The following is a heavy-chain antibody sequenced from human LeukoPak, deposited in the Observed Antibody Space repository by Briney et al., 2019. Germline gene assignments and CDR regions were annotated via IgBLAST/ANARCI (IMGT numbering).Heavy chain of an antibody. CDR2: MTATSNTF. CDR1: GFTFSSYS. V-gene: IGHV3-48*02. D-gene: IGHD5-12*01. Sequence: GGSLRLSCEVSGFTFSSYSMTWVRQVSGKGLEWIAYMTATSNTFYYADSEKGRTIISRDNTSNSQFLQISRLTNDDTAVYYCARSLSGYDPLSAFWGQGTLVTVSS. J-gene: IGHJ1*01. CDR3: ARSLSGYDPLSAF.